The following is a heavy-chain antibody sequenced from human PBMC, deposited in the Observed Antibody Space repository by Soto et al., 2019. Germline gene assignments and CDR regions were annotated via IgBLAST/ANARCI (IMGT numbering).Heavy chain of an antibody. CDR3: ARVGTRVQGY. V-gene: IGHV3-21*01. J-gene: IGHJ4*02. D-gene: IGHD2-2*01. CDR2: ISSSSSYI. Sequence: EVQLVESGGGLVKPGGSLRLSCAASGFTFSSYSMNWVRQASGKGLEWVSSISSSSSYIYYADSVKGRFTISRDNAKNSLYLQMNSLRAEDTAVYHCARVGTRVQGYWGPGTLVTVSS. CDR1: GFTFSSYS.